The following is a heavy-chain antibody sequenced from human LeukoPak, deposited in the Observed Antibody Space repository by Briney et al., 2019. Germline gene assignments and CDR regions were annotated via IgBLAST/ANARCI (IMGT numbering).Heavy chain of an antibody. D-gene: IGHD3-10*01. J-gene: IGHJ5*02. CDR1: GGSFSNNY. Sequence: SETLSLTCAVSGGSFSNNYWSWIRQPAGKGLEWIGRIYTSGNTNYNPSLKSRVTMSVDTSKNQFSLKLTSVTAADTAVYYCARDKEDYSGSGSYYSLSWGQGTPVTVSS. CDR3: ARDKEDYSGSGSYYSLS. CDR2: IYTSGNT. V-gene: IGHV4-4*07.